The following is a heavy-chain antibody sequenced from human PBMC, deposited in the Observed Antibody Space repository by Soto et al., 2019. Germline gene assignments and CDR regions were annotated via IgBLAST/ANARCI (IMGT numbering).Heavy chain of an antibody. CDR1: GYSFTSYW. D-gene: IGHD6-6*01. CDR2: IYPGDSDT. CDR3: ATSSIAAQGQLYYGMDV. Sequence: GESLKISCKGSGYSFTSYWIGWVRQMPGKGLEWMGIIYPGDSDTRYSPSFQGQVTISADKSISTAYLQWSSLKASDTAMYYCATSSIAAQGQLYYGMDVWGQGTTVTVS. V-gene: IGHV5-51*01. J-gene: IGHJ6*02.